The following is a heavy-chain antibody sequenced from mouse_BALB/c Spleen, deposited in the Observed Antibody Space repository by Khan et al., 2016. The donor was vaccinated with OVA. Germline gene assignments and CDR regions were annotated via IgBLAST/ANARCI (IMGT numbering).Heavy chain of an antibody. CDR2: ISSAGDST. D-gene: IGHD4-1*01. J-gene: IGHJ3*01. Sequence: EVMLVESGGDLVRPGGSLKLSCSASGFTFSTYSMSWVRQTPDKRLEWVATISSAGDSTFFPDSVKGRFTISRDNARNTLYLQMRSLRSEDTAMYYCASHLTGSFAYWGQGTLVTVSA. CDR1: GFTFSTYS. CDR3: ASHLTGSFAY. V-gene: IGHV5-6*01.